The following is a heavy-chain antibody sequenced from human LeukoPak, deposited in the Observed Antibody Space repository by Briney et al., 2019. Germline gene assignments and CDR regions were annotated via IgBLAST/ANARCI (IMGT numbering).Heavy chain of an antibody. CDR1: GGSFSGYY. V-gene: IGHV4-34*01. CDR2: INHSGST. D-gene: IGHD4-11*01. J-gene: IGHJ4*02. CDR3: AYSNYDPTFDF. Sequence: SETLSLTCAMYGGSFSGYYWSWIRQPPGKGLEWIGEINHSGSTNYNPSLKSRVTMSVDTPKSQFSLKVNSVTAADTATYYCAYSNYDPTFDFWGQGTLVTVSS.